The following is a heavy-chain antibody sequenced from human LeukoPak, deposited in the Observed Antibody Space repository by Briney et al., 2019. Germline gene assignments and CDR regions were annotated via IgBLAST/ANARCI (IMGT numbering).Heavy chain of an antibody. CDR1: GFTFEDYG. D-gene: IGHD4-17*01. V-gene: IGHV3-20*04. CDR2: INWNGGSQ. CDR3: ARGHYGDYYFDY. Sequence: PGGSLRLSCAASGFTFEDYGMSWVPQAPGNWLHCISGINWNGGSQGYADSVKGRFTISRDNAKNSLYLQMNSLRAEDTALYYCARGHYGDYYFDYWGQGTLVTVSS. J-gene: IGHJ4*02.